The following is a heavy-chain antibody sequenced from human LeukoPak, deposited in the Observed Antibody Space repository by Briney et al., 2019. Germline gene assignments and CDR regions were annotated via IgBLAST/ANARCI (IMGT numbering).Heavy chain of an antibody. Sequence: GGSLRLSCAASGFTFSNAWMSWVRQAPGKGLEWVGRIKSKTDGGTTDYAAPVKGRFTISRDDSENTLYLQMNSLKTEDTAVYYCTADVPNDDGDYVPIDYWGQGTLVTVSS. CDR2: IKSKTDGGTT. V-gene: IGHV3-15*01. D-gene: IGHD4-17*01. CDR3: TADVPNDDGDYVPIDY. J-gene: IGHJ4*02. CDR1: GFTFSNAW.